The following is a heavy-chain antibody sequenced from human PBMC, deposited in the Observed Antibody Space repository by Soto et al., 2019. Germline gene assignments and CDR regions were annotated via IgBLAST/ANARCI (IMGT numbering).Heavy chain of an antibody. J-gene: IGHJ4*02. Sequence: SETLSLTCTVSGGSIISGGYYWIWIRQHPGKGLEWIGYIYYSGSTYYNPSLKSRVTISVDTSKNQFSLKLSSVTAADTAVYYCARSPPATGDWDYWGQGTLVTVSS. CDR1: GGSIISGGYY. CDR2: IYYSGST. D-gene: IGHD3-10*01. CDR3: ARSPPATGDWDY. V-gene: IGHV4-31*03.